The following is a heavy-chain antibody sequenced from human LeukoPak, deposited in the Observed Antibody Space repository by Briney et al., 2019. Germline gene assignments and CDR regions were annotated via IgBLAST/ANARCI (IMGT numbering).Heavy chain of an antibody. Sequence: GGSLRLSCTASGFTFTSYSMNWVRQAPGKGLEWVSSITGGDTITSHADSVKGRFTISRDNSKSTLYLHMNSLRAEDTAVYYCERLGSGYGVRVFPSWGQGILVTVSS. V-gene: IGHV3-23*01. CDR3: ERLGSGYGVRVFPS. CDR1: GFTFTSYS. J-gene: IGHJ5*02. D-gene: IGHD3-3*01. CDR2: ITGGDTIT.